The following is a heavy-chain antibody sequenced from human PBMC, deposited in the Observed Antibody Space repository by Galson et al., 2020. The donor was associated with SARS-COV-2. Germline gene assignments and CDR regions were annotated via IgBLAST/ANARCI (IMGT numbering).Heavy chain of an antibody. D-gene: IGHD3-9*01. CDR1: GFTFSSYA. CDR2: ISYDGSNK. V-gene: IGHV3-30-3*01. Sequence: QAGGSLRLSCAASGFTFSSYAMHWVRQAPGKGLEWVAVISYDGSNKYYADSVKGRFTISRDNSKNTLYLQMNSLRAEDTAVYYCARDQDDWLSIGDAFDIWGQGTMVTVSS. J-gene: IGHJ3*02. CDR3: ARDQDDWLSIGDAFDI.